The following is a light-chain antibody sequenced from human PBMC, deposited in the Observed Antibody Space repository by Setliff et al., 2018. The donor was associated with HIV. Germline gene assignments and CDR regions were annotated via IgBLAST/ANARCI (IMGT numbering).Light chain of an antibody. CDR3: CSYASSGSLV. CDR1: ISDVGGFNY. J-gene: IGLJ1*01. CDR2: EVS. Sequence: QSVLTQPASVSGSPGQSITISCTGTISDVGGFNYVSWYQQHPGKAPKLMIYEVSNRPSGVSNHFSGSKSGNTASLTISGLRTEDEAEYYCCSYASSGSLVFGTGTKVTVL. V-gene: IGLV2-14*01.